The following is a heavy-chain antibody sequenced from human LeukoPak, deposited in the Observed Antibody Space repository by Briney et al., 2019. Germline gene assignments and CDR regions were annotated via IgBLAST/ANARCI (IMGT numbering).Heavy chain of an antibody. CDR1: GYTFTSYY. J-gene: IGHJ5*02. CDR3: ATTVITMVRGVYNWFDP. CDR2: INPSGGST. V-gene: IGHV1-46*01. Sequence: GASVKVSCKASGYTFTSYYMHWVRQAPGQGLEWMGIINPSGGSTSYAQKFQGRVTMTRDTSISTAYMELSRLRSDDTAVYYCATTVITMVRGVYNWFDPWGQGTLVTVSS. D-gene: IGHD3-10*01.